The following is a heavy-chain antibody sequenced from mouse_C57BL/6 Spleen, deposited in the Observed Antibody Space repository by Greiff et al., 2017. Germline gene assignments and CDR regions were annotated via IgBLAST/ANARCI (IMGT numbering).Heavy chain of an antibody. CDR3: ARTVVVFDY. J-gene: IGHJ2*01. Sequence: VKLQESGAELVRPGTSVKVSCKASGYAFTNYLIEWVKQRPGQGLEWIGVINPGGGGTNYNAKFKGKATLTADKSSSTAYMQLSSLTSEDSAVYFCARTVVVFDYWGQGTTLTVSS. CDR2: INPGGGGT. V-gene: IGHV1-54*01. D-gene: IGHD1-1*01. CDR1: GYAFTNYL.